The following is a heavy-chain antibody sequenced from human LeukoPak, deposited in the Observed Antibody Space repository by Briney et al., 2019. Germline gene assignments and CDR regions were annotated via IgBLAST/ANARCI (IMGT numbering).Heavy chain of an antibody. CDR1: GGSISSSSYY. Sequence: SETLSLTCTVSGGSISSSSYYWSWIRQPAGKGLEWIGRIHTSGSTNYSPSLKSRVTISVDTSKNQFSLKLSSVTAADTAVYYCARSRGWLQSHPLGYWGQGTLVAVSS. V-gene: IGHV4-61*02. CDR2: IHTSGST. CDR3: ARSRGWLQSHPLGY. J-gene: IGHJ4*02. D-gene: IGHD5-24*01.